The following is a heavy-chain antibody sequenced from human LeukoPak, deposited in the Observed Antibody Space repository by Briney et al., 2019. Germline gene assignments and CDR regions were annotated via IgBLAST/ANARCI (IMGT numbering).Heavy chain of an antibody. J-gene: IGHJ6*03. CDR1: GFTFSSYA. CDR3: AKAEPYYDFWSGYYTGNYYYYMDV. CDR2: ISGSGGST. D-gene: IGHD3-3*01. Sequence: HPGGSLRLSCPASGFTFSSYAMSRVRQAPRKGLEWVSAISGSGGSTYYADSVKGRFTISRDNSKNTLYLQMNSLRAEDTAVYYCAKAEPYYDFWSGYYTGNYYYYMDVWGKGTTVTVSS. V-gene: IGHV3-23*01.